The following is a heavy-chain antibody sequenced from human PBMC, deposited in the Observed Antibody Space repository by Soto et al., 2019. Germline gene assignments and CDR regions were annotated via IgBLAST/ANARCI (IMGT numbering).Heavy chain of an antibody. CDR3: ARDLYYYDSKGYGMDV. D-gene: IGHD3-22*01. V-gene: IGHV3-33*01. CDR1: GFTFSSYG. J-gene: IGHJ6*02. CDR2: IWYDGSNK. Sequence: QVQLVESGGGVVQPGRSLRLSCAASGFTFSSYGMHWVRQAPGKGLEWVAVIWYDGSNKYYADSVKGRFTISRDNSKNTLYLQMNSLRAEDTAVYYCARDLYYYDSKGYGMDVWGQGTTVTVSS.